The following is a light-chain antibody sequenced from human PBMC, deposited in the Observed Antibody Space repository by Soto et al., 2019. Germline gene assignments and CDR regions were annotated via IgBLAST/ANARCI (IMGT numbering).Light chain of an antibody. Sequence: IEVTQSPSPLASSLGDRVTISCRAGQTIGTYVDWYRQKSGAAPELLIYDASTLPSGVPSRFRGGASGTDFTLTISSLQPDDFATYYCQQSYNTPQTFGQGTKVDI. J-gene: IGKJ1*01. CDR2: DAS. CDR1: QTIGTY. V-gene: IGKV1-39*01. CDR3: QQSYNTPQT.